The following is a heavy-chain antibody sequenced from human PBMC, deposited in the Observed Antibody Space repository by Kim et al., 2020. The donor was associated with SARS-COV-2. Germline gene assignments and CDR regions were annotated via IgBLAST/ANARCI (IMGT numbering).Heavy chain of an antibody. CDR3: ARDPYRVRGVMAFDY. Sequence: PSLKSRVTISVDTSKNQFSLKLSSVTAADTAVYYCARDPYRVRGVMAFDYWGQGTLVTVSS. J-gene: IGHJ4*02. V-gene: IGHV4-39*07. D-gene: IGHD3-10*01.